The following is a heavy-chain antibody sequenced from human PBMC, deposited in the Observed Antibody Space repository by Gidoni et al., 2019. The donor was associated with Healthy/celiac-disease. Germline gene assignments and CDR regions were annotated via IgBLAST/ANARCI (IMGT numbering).Heavy chain of an antibody. CDR3: AKSGYDYDFDY. D-gene: IGHD5-12*01. CDR2: INPSGGST. CDR1: GYTFTSYY. J-gene: IGHJ4*02. Sequence: QVQLVQSGAEVKKPGASVKVSCKASGYTFTSYYMHWVRQAPGQGLEWMGIINPSGGSTSYAQKFQGRVTMTRDTSTSTVYMELSSLRSEDTAVYYCAKSGYDYDFDYWGQGTLVTVSS. V-gene: IGHV1-46*01.